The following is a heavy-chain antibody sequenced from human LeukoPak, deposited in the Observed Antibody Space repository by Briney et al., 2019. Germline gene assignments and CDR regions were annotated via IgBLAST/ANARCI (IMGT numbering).Heavy chain of an antibody. V-gene: IGHV3-23*01. CDR3: AKCSTSAYTTGWCNWIDP. J-gene: IGHJ5*02. D-gene: IGHD6-19*01. Sequence: GGSLRLSCVASGFTFTSDAMNWVRQAPGKGLEWVSSTVSRGTTQYADSVKGRFTVSRDTSKNTLYLQMNSLRADNTAVYYCAKCSTSAYTTGWCNWIDPWGQGTLVTVSS. CDR2: TVSRGTT. CDR1: GFTFTSDA.